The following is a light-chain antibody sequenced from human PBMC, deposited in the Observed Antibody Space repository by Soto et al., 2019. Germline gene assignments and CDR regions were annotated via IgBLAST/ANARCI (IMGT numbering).Light chain of an antibody. Sequence: EIVLTQSPGTLSLSPGEGATLSCRASQSVSSNFLAWYQQKPGQAPRLLIYGASSRATGIPDRFSGSGSGTDFTLTISRLEPEDFAVYYCQQYGSSPGTFGGGTKVDIK. CDR2: GAS. V-gene: IGKV3-20*01. CDR1: QSVSSNF. CDR3: QQYGSSPGT. J-gene: IGKJ4*01.